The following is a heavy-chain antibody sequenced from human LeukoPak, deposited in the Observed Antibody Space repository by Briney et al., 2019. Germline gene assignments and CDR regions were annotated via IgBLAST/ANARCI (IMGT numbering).Heavy chain of an antibody. D-gene: IGHD3-22*01. Sequence: SETLSLTCTVAGGSISSGDYYWSCIRQPPGKGLEWIGYIYYSGSTYYNPSLKSRVTISVDTSKNQFSLKLSSVTAADTAVYYCARVSSSGHWRGYYFDYWGQGTLVTVSS. CDR3: ARVSSSGHWRGYYFDY. V-gene: IGHV4-30-4*08. J-gene: IGHJ4*02. CDR2: IYYSGST. CDR1: GGSISSGDYY.